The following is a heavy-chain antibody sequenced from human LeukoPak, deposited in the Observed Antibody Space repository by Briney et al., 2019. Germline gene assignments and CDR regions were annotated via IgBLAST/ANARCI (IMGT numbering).Heavy chain of an antibody. CDR1: GGTFSSXX. CDR3: AXXHIAAAGGYYYYGMDV. CDR2: XXXIFGXX. V-gene: IGHV1-69*13. Sequence: ASVKVSCKASGGTFSSXXXXXVRXAXGQGLXXXXXXXXIFGXXNYAXXXXXXXXXXADESTSTAXMELSXLRSEDTAVYYCAXXHIAAAGGYYYYGMDVWGQGTTVTVSS. J-gene: IGHJ6*02. D-gene: IGHD6-13*01.